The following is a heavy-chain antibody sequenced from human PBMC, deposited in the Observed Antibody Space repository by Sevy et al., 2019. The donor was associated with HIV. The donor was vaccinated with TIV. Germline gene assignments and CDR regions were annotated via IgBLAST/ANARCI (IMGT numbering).Heavy chain of an antibody. CDR2: AKRKSDGGSI. Sequence: GESLKISCAGSGFSFKNVWMTWVRQTPGKGLEWVGHAKRKSDGGSIDYGSPVNGRFTISRDDSKDILYLQMSSMKTEDTGVYYCATVLGAGAAGAFEIWGQGTMVTVSS. V-gene: IGHV3-15*01. D-gene: IGHD1-26*01. CDR1: GFSFKNVW. J-gene: IGHJ3*02. CDR3: ATVLGAGAAGAFEI.